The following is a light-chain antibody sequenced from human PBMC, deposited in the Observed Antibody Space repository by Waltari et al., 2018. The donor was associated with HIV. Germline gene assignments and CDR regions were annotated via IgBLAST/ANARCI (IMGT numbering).Light chain of an antibody. CDR3: CSFARSSTWV. CDR2: EVN. Sequence: QSALTQPASVSGSPGQSITISCTGTSSNIGSYTLVSWYQQHPGKAPKLMVYEVNKRPSGISNRFSGSKSGNTASLTISGLQAEDEADYYCCSFARSSTWVFGGGTKLSVL. V-gene: IGLV2-23*02. CDR1: SSNIGSYTL. J-gene: IGLJ3*02.